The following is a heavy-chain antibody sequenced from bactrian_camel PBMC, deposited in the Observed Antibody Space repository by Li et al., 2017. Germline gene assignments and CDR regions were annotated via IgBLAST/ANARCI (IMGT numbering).Heavy chain of an antibody. CDR1: GYPYKWSSS. Sequence: VQLVESGGGSVQAGESLKLSCAVSGYPYKWSSSMAWFRQVPGKEREGIAYIGDGRTNYAASVKGRFSISRDNDILTLQMTDLTSEDTAMYYCAANFGPYCSGPYLARRANFLGQGTQVTVS. D-gene: IGHD2*01. CDR2: IGDGRT. J-gene: IGHJ4*01. V-gene: IGHV3S63*01.